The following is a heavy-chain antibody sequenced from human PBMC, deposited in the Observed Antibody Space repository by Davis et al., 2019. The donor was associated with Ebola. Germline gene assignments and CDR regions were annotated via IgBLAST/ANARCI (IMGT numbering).Heavy chain of an antibody. CDR3: ARTAVTGIGFDS. CDR2: ISAYNGGT. CDR1: GYTFTSYG. Sequence: ASVKVSCKASGYTFTSYGISWVRQAPGQGLEWMGWISAYNGGTNYAQKFQGRVTMTRDTSISTAYMELSGLTSEDTAVYYCARTAVTGIGFDSWGQGTLVTVSS. J-gene: IGHJ5*01. V-gene: IGHV1-18*01. D-gene: IGHD6-19*01.